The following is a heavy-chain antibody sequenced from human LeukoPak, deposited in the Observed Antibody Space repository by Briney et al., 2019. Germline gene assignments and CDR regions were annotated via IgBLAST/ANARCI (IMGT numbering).Heavy chain of an antibody. Sequence: GGSLRLSCAASGLTFSSYSMNWVRQAPGKGLEWVSSISSSSSYIYYADSVKGRFTISRDNAKNSLYLQMNSLRAEDTAVYYCARGEVAFGGVKGYWGQGTLVTVSS. CDR2: ISSSSSYI. CDR1: GLTFSSYS. CDR3: ARGEVAFGGVKGY. J-gene: IGHJ4*02. D-gene: IGHD3-16*01. V-gene: IGHV3-21*01.